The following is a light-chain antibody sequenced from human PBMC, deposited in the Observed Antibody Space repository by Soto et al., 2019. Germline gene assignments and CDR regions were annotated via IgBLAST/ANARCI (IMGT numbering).Light chain of an antibody. Sequence: EIAMTQSPATLSVSPGERATLSCRASQSVSSNLAWYQQKPGQAPRLLIYGASTRATGIPARFSGSGSGTEFTLTISSLQSEDFAVYYCQQYNNPAGVTVGGGTKVDIK. CDR2: GAS. V-gene: IGKV3-15*01. CDR3: QQYNNPAGVT. CDR1: QSVSSN. J-gene: IGKJ4*01.